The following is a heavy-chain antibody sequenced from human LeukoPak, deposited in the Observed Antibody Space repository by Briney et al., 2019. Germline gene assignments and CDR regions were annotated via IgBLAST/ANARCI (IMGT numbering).Heavy chain of an antibody. Sequence: GESLKISCKGSGYSFTSYWIGWVRQMPGKGLEWMGIIYPSDSETRYSPSFQGQVTISADKSINTAYLQWSSLKASDTAMYYCARPEGASRGRVDIWGQGTMVTVSS. CDR1: GYSFTSYW. CDR2: IYPSDSET. D-gene: IGHD3-10*01. J-gene: IGHJ3*02. V-gene: IGHV5-51*01. CDR3: ARPEGASRGRVDI.